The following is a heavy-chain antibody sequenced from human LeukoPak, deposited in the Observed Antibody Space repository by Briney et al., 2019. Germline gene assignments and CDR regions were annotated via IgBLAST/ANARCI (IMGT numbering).Heavy chain of an antibody. Sequence: SETLSLTCTVSGGSISSSSYYWGWIRQPPGKGLEWIGSIYYSGSTYYNPSLKSRVTISVDTSKNQFSLKLSSVTAADTAVYYCARNDFWSGMTSFDSWGQGTLVTVSS. V-gene: IGHV4-39*07. CDR2: IYYSGST. D-gene: IGHD3-3*01. CDR3: ARNDFWSGMTSFDS. J-gene: IGHJ4*02. CDR1: GGSISSSSYY.